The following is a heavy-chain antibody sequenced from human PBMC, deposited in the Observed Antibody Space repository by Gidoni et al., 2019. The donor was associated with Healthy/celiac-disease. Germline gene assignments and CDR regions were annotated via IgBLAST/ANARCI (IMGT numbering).Heavy chain of an antibody. D-gene: IGHD6-13*01. CDR1: GFTFSSYA. CDR3: AKVVSSSWYENAFDV. J-gene: IGHJ3*01. CDR2: ISGSGGST. V-gene: IGHV3-23*01. Sequence: EVQLLESGGGLVQFGGSLRLSCAASGFTFSSYAMSWVRQAPGKGLEWDSAISGSGGSTYYADSVKGRFTISRDNSKNTLYLQMNSLRAEDTAVYYCAKVVSSSWYENAFDVWGQGTMVTVSS.